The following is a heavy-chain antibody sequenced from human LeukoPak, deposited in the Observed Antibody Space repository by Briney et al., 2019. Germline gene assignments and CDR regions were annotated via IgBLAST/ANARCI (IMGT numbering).Heavy chain of an antibody. J-gene: IGHJ6*03. CDR3: ARAWATYYYYMDV. CDR1: GGSISTSNYY. V-gene: IGHV4-39*07. CDR2: IYYNGAT. Sequence: SKTLSLTCTVSGGSISTSNYYWGWIRQPPGKGLEWLGTIYYNGATQYNPSLKSRVTISVDTSKNQFSLKLSSVTAADTAVYYCARAWATYYYYMDVWGKGTTVTVSS. D-gene: IGHD5-12*01.